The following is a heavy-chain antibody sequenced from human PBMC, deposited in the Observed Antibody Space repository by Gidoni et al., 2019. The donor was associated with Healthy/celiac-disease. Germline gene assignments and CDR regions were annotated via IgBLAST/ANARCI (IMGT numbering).Heavy chain of an antibody. CDR2: ISWNSGSI. V-gene: IGHV3-9*01. J-gene: IGHJ5*02. CDR1: GFTFDDYA. Sequence: EVQLVESGGGLVQPGRSLRLSCAASGFTFDDYAMHWVRQAPGKGLEWVSGISWNSGSIGYADSVKGRFTISRDNAKNSLYLQMNSLRAEDTALYYCAKSNLEYSSSSGWFDPWGQGTLVTVSS. CDR3: AKSNLEYSSSSGWFDP. D-gene: IGHD6-6*01.